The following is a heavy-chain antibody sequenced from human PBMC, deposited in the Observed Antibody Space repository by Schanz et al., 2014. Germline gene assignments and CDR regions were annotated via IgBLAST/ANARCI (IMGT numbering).Heavy chain of an antibody. CDR1: GFIFSVYN. CDR2: ISYDSTII. CDR3: ARTPDYGDSY. V-gene: IGHV3-48*02. D-gene: IGHD4-17*01. J-gene: IGHJ4*02. Sequence: EVQLVESGGGLVQPGGSLRPSCAASGFIFSVYNMNWVRQAPGKGLEWVSYISYDSTIIHYADSVKGRFTISRDNAKNSLYLQMNSLRDEDTAVYYCARTPDYGDSYWGQGTLVTVSS.